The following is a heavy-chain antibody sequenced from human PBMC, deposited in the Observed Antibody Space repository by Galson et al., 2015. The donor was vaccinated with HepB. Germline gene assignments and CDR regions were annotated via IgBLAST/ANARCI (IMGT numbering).Heavy chain of an antibody. CDR2: INTNTGNP. Sequence: SVKVSCKASGYTFASYAMNWVRQAPGQGLEWMGWINTNTGNPTYAQGFTGRFVFSLDTSVSTAYLQISSLKAEDTAVYYCARPQYDSRWGYYYGMDVWGQGTTVTVSS. CDR3: ARPQYDSRWGYYYGMDV. D-gene: IGHD3-22*01. J-gene: IGHJ6*02. CDR1: GYTFASYA. V-gene: IGHV7-4-1*02.